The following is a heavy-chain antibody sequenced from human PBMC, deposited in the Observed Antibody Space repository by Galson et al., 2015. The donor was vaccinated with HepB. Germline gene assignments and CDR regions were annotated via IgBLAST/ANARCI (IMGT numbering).Heavy chain of an antibody. D-gene: IGHD3-22*01. CDR2: IYHSGST. CDR3: AREGVDGRGYRDHYLDS. V-gene: IGHV4-4*02. Sequence: ETLSLTCAVSGGSIISSSRWSWVRQSPGKGREGIGEIYHSGSTDYNPSLTSRVTISVDTSKNQFSLTLTSMTAADTAVYYCAREGVDGRGYRDHYLDSWGQGTLVTVSS. CDR1: GGSIISSSR. J-gene: IGHJ4*02.